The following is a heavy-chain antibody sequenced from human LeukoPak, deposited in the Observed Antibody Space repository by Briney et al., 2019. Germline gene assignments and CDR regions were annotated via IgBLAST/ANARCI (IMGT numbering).Heavy chain of an antibody. D-gene: IGHD3-3*01. CDR3: ARDLEPNFGVVITGLGRPYYYYYGMDV. J-gene: IGHJ6*02. CDR1: GFTFSSYA. Sequence: GGSLRLSCAASGFTFSSYAMHWVRQAPGKGLEWVAVISYDGSNKYYADSVKGRFTISRDNSKNTLYLQMNSLRAEDTAVYYCARDLEPNFGVVITGLGRPYYYYYGMDVWGQGTTVTVSS. CDR2: ISYDGSNK. V-gene: IGHV3-30-3*01.